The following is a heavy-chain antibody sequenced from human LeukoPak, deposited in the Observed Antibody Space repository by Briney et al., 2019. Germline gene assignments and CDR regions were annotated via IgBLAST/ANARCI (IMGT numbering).Heavy chain of an antibody. V-gene: IGHV4-31*03. Sequence: PSQTLSLTCTVSGGSISSGVYYWSWIRQHPGKGLEWIGYIYYSGSTYYNPSLKSRVTISVDTSKNQFSLKLSSVTAADTAVYYCARDLRFLSGMDVWGQGTTVTVSS. CDR3: ARDLRFLSGMDV. CDR2: IYYSGST. J-gene: IGHJ6*02. D-gene: IGHD3-3*01. CDR1: GGSISSGVYY.